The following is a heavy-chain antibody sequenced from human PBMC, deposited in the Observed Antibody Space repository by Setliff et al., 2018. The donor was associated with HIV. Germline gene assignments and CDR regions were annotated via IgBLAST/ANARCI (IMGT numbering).Heavy chain of an antibody. CDR2: IVPLVDVK. CDR3: ARSPLDYDGSDYYYRYFDL. V-gene: IGHV1-69*10. Sequence: SVKVSCKASGGTFLNSAINWVRQAPGQGLQWVGGIVPLVDVKQSAQPFLGRVTLTVDDSMTTAYMELTSLTSDDTAVYFCARSPLDYDGSDYYYRYFDLRGVGTLVTVSS. J-gene: IGHJ4*02. D-gene: IGHD3-22*01. CDR1: GGTFLNSA.